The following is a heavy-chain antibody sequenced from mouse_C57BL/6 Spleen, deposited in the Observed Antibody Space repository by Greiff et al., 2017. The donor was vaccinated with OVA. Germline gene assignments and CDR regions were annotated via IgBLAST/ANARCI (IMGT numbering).Heavy chain of an antibody. CDR1: GFNIKDYY. V-gene: IGHV14-1*01. CDR2: IDPEDGDT. D-gene: IGHD1-1*01. CDR3: TTFITTDYYAIDY. Sequence: VQLQQSGAELVRPGASVKLSCTASGFNIKDYYMHWVKQRPEQGLEWIGRIDPEDGDTEYAPKFQGKATMTADTSSNTAYLQLSSLTSEDTAVYYCTTFITTDYYAIDYWGQGTSVTVSS. J-gene: IGHJ4*01.